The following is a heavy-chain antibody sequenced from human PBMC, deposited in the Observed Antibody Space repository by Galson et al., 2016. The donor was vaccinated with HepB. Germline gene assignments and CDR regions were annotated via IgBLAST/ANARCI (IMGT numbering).Heavy chain of an antibody. CDR3: ARGPTYYYDISHYAY. V-gene: IGHV5-51*01. J-gene: IGHJ4*02. CDR1: GSSFTTYW. Sequence: QSGAEVTKPGESLKVSCKGSGSSFTTYWIAWVRQMPGKGLECMGIIYPGDSETKYSPSFQGQVTISADKSISTAYLQWNSLKASDTAMYYCARGPTYYYDISHYAYWGQGTLVTVSS. CDR2: IYPGDSET. D-gene: IGHD3-22*01.